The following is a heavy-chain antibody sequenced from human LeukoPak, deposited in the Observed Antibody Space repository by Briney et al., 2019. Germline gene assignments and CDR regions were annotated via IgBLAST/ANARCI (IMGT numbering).Heavy chain of an antibody. Sequence: PRASVKVSCKASGYTFTGYYMHWVRQAPGQGLEWMGWINPNSGGTNYAQKFQGRVTMTRDTSISTAYMELSRLRSDDTAVYYCARGGVLGDYDLDYWGQGTLVTVSS. CDR2: INPNSGGT. D-gene: IGHD4-17*01. V-gene: IGHV1-2*02. J-gene: IGHJ4*02. CDR1: GYTFTGYY. CDR3: ARGGVLGDYDLDY.